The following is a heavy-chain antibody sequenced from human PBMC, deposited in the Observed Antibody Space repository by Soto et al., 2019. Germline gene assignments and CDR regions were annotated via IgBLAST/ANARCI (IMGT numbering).Heavy chain of an antibody. CDR3: ARDYGSGSDSYLDS. Sequence: ASVKVSCKPSGYTFSSNYMHWVRQAPGQGPEWMGIINLSAGSTSYAQNFQGRVTMTRDTSTSTVYMELSGLRSEDTAVYYCARDYGSGSDSYLDSWGQGTLVTVSS. V-gene: IGHV1-46*01. D-gene: IGHD3-10*01. J-gene: IGHJ4*02. CDR1: GYTFSSNY. CDR2: INLSAGST.